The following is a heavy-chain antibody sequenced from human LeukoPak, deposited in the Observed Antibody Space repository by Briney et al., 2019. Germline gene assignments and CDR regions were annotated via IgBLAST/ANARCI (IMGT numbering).Heavy chain of an antibody. D-gene: IGHD3-22*01. V-gene: IGHV4-4*07. J-gene: IGHJ4*02. CDR3: ARDKYYYDSSGYYYFDY. CDR1: GGSISSYY. Sequence: SETLSLTCTFSGGSISSYYWSWIRQPAGKGLEWIGRIYTSGSTNYNPSLKSRVTMSVDTSKNQFSLKLSSVTAADTAVYYCARDKYYYDSSGYYYFDYWGQGTLVTVSS. CDR2: IYTSGST.